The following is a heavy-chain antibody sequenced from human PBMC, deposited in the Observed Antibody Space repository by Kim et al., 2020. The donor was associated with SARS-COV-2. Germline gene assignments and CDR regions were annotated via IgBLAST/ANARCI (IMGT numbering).Heavy chain of an antibody. D-gene: IGHD3-10*01. Sequence: GGSLRLSCAASKFTFSSSWMNWVRQAPGKGLERVANIKQDGSEKSYEDSVKGRFTISRDNAKYSLYLQMNSLRPEDTAVNEWARTFVDASGAYYGPLDY. CDR1: KFTFSSSW. V-gene: IGHV3-7*01. CDR2: IKQDGSEK. CDR3: ARTFVDASGAYYGPLDY. J-gene: IGHJ4*01.